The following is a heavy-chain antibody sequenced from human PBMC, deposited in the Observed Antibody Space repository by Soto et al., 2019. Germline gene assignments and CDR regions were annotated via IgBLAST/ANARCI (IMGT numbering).Heavy chain of an antibody. D-gene: IGHD2-15*01. V-gene: IGHV3-30*02. CDR2: IRSDGTTK. CDR1: GFSFNDYN. CDR3: ARVYVGGLGY. Sequence: QVQLVESGGGVVQPGGSLRLSCVASGFSFNDYNMHWVRQAPGKGLEWVAIIRSDGTTKDYADSVKGRFTISRDIPKNTLYLQMNSLRYEDTAMSRCARVYVGGLGYWGQGGLVMVSS. J-gene: IGHJ4*02.